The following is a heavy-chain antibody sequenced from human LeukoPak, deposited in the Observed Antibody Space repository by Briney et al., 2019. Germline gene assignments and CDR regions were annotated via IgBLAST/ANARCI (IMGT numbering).Heavy chain of an antibody. CDR1: GGSISSYY. J-gene: IGHJ3*02. D-gene: IGHD4-17*01. CDR2: IYYSGST. Sequence: SETLSLTCTVSGGSISSYYWSWIRQPPGKGLEWIGYIYYSGSTNYNPSLKSRVTISVDTSKTQFSLKLTSVTAADTAVYYCAKYNGDGKDAFDIWGQGTMVTVSS. CDR3: AKYNGDGKDAFDI. V-gene: IGHV4-59*08.